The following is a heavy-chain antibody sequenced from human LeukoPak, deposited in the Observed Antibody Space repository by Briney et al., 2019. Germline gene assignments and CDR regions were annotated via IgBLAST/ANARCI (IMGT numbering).Heavy chain of an antibody. CDR3: ARGAYGDK. CDR1: GYTLTSYG. V-gene: IGHV1-18*01. CDR2: ISTQSGNT. J-gene: IGHJ4*02. D-gene: IGHD4-17*01. Sequence: ASVKVSCRASGYTLTSYGINWMRQAPGQGLEWMGWISTQSGNTNYAQKVQGRLTLTTDRSTNTAYMELRSLRSDDTAVYYCARGAYGDKWGQGTMVTVSS.